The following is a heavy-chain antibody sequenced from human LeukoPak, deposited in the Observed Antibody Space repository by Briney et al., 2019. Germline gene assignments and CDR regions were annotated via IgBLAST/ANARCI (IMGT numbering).Heavy chain of an antibody. Sequence: SETLSLTCTFSGGSISGYFWSWIRQPAGKGLEWIGRIYTSGSTNYNPSLKSRVTISVDTSKNQFSLKLSSVTAADTAVYYCASSHGDYVFDYWGQETLVTVSS. V-gene: IGHV4-4*07. J-gene: IGHJ4*02. CDR1: GGSISGYF. CDR2: IYTSGST. CDR3: ASSHGDYVFDY. D-gene: IGHD4-17*01.